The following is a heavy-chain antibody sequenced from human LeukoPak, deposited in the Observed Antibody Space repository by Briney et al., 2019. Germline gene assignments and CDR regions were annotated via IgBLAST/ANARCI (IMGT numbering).Heavy chain of an antibody. CDR3: ARAARGYHY. J-gene: IGHJ4*02. V-gene: IGHV3-23*01. CDR2: IIGSGDIT. Sequence: PGGSLRLSCAASGFTFSSYWMHWVRQAPGKGLEWVSGIIGSGDITYYADSVKGRFTISRDNSKNKLYLQMSTLRADDTGVYYCARAARGYHYWGQGTLVTVSS. D-gene: IGHD5-12*01. CDR1: GFTFSSYW.